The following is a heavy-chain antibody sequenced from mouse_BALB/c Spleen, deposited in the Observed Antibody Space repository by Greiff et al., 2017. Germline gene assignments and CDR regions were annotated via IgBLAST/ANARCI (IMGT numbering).Heavy chain of an antibody. CDR2: IWAGGST. V-gene: IGHV2-9*02. D-gene: IGHD2-3*01. J-gene: IGHJ4*01. CDR3: ARDYDGYYVGYYAMDY. Sequence: VKLVESGPGLVAPSQSLSITCTVSGFSLTSYGVHWVRQPPGKGLEWLGVIWAGGSTNYNSALMSRLSISKDNSKSQVFLKMNSLQTDDTAMYYCARDYDGYYVGYYAMDYWGQGTSVTVSS. CDR1: GFSLTSYG.